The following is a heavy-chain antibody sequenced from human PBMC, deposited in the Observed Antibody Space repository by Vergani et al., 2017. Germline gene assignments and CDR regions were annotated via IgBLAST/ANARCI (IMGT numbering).Heavy chain of an antibody. J-gene: IGHJ4*02. CDR3: AKLVRGYCSSTSFSNFDY. CDR1: GFTFSSYA. CDR2: ISGSGGST. Sequence: EVQLLESGGGLVQPGGSLRLSCAASGFTFSSYAMSWVRQAPGKGLEWVSAISGSGGSTYYADSVKGRFTISRDNSKNTLYLQMNSLRAEDTAVYYCAKLVRGYCSSTSFSNFDYWGQGTLVTVSS. V-gene: IGHV3-23*01. D-gene: IGHD2-2*01.